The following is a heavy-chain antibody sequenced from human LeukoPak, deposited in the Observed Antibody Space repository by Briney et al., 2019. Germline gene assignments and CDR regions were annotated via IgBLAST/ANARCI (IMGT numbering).Heavy chain of an antibody. CDR2: ISYDGSNK. CDR1: GFTFSSYA. D-gene: IGHD6-19*01. Sequence: GGSLRLSCAASGFTFSSYAMHWVRQAPGKGLEWVAVISYDGSNKYYADSVKGRFTISRNNSKNTLYLQMNSLRAEDTAVYHCARDKLDILDSSGWPRIYYYYYYMDVWGKGTTVTVSS. CDR3: ARDKLDILDSSGWPRIYYYYYYMDV. J-gene: IGHJ6*03. V-gene: IGHV3-30*04.